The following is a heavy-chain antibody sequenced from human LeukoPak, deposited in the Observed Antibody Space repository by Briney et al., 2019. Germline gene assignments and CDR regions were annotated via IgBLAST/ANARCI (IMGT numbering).Heavy chain of an antibody. CDR3: ASNNRFGELIDFDY. V-gene: IGHV4-30-4*08. J-gene: IGHJ4*02. D-gene: IGHD3-10*01. Sequence: SQTLSLTCTVSGGSISCGDYYWNWIRQPPGKGLEWIGYIYYSGSTYYNPSLKSRVTISVDTSKNQFSLKLSSVTAADTAVYYCASNNRFGELIDFDYWGQGTLVTVSS. CDR2: IYYSGST. CDR1: GGSISCGDYY.